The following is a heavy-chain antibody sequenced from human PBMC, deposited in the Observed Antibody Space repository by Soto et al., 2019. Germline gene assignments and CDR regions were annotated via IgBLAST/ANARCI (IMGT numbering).Heavy chain of an antibody. CDR3: ARRPIVAADYYYMDV. J-gene: IGHJ6*03. CDR1: GVSISSYY. D-gene: IGHD6-13*01. V-gene: IGHV4-59*08. CDR2: VFYTGST. Sequence: QVQLQESGPGLVKPSETLSLTCSVSGVSISSYYWSWIRHPPGKGLEWIGNVFYTGSTSYNPSLGSRLTLSLDTSKNQLSLNLDSVTAADTAVYYCARRPIVAADYYYMDVWGKGTTVIVSS.